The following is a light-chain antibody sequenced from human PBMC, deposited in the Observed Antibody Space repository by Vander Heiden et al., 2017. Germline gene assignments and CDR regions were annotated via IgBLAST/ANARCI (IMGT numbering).Light chain of an antibody. Sequence: QSARPHPPSASGSPGQSVTISCTGTNSDVGVYNSVAWYQQHPGKAPKVMIYEVNKRPSGVPDRFSGSKSGNTASLTVSGLQAEDEADYYCTSYAGSNDLVFGGGTKLTVL. V-gene: IGLV2-8*01. CDR2: EVN. CDR3: TSYAGSNDLV. J-gene: IGLJ3*02. CDR1: NSDVGVYNS.